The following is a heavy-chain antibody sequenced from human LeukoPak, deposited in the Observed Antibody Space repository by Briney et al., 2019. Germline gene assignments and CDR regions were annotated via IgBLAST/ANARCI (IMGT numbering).Heavy chain of an antibody. Sequence: SETLSLTCTVSGDSVRSSSYHWGWIRQPPGKGLEWIGSIYYSGSTYYNPSLKSRVTISVDTSKNQFSLKLSSVTAADTAVYYCATSKYSSSWPLDYWGQGTLVTVSS. V-gene: IGHV4-39*07. CDR2: IYYSGST. D-gene: IGHD6-13*01. CDR1: GDSVRSSSYH. CDR3: ATSKYSSSWPLDY. J-gene: IGHJ4*02.